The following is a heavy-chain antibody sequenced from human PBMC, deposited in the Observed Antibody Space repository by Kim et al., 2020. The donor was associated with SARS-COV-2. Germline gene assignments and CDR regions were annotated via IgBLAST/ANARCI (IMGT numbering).Heavy chain of an antibody. CDR3: ARKLMGSKYYYYGMDV. Sequence: ASVKVSCKASGYTFTSYAMNWVRQAPGQGLEWMGWINTNTGNPTYAQGFTGRFVFSLDTSVSTAYLQISSLKAEDTAVYYCARKLMGSKYYYYGMDVWGQGTTVTVSS. CDR2: INTNTGNP. V-gene: IGHV7-4-1*02. J-gene: IGHJ6*02. CDR1: GYTFTSYA. D-gene: IGHD2-2*01.